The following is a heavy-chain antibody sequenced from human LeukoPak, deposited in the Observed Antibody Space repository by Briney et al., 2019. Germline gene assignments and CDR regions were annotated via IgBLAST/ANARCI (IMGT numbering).Heavy chain of an antibody. V-gene: IGHV3-15*01. CDR3: TTEGYTYGYHGIDS. CDR2: IKAKTNGGTT. J-gene: IGHJ3*02. Sequence: GGSLRLSCAVSGFTFSDSWVSWVRQAPGKGLEWVGRIKAKTNGGTTDYTAPVKGRFTISRDDSKNTLYLQMNSLKTEDTAVYYCTTEGYTYGYHGIDSWGQGTMVTVSS. D-gene: IGHD5-18*01. CDR1: GFTFSDSW.